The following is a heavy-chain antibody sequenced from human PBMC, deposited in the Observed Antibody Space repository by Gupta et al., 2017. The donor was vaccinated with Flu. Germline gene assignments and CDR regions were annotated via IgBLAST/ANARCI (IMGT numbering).Heavy chain of an antibody. CDR1: AFTFSSSY. D-gene: IGHD4-17*01. V-gene: IGHV3-74*03. CDR3: ATVTSGC. CDR2: INPDGSST. Sequence: EMQLVESGGGLVQPGGSLGLSCAASAFTFSSSYLQWVRQAPGKGLVWVSRINPDGSSTTYAESVKGRFTISRDNAKNTLYLQMNSLGDDDTAVYYCATVTSGCWGQGTLVTVSS. J-gene: IGHJ4*02.